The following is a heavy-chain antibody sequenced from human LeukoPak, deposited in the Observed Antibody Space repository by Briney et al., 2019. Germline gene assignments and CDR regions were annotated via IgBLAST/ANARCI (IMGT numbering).Heavy chain of an antibody. D-gene: IGHD4-11*01. CDR1: GFTFSSRDW. J-gene: IGHJ3*02. Sequence: GGSLRLSCVASGFTFSSRDWMTWVRQAPGKGLEWVANIKQDGSEKNYVDSVKGRFTISRDNAKNSLYLQMNSLRAEDTAVYYCARGYNNYGYVFDIWGQGTVVTVSS. CDR3: ARGYNNYGYVFDI. V-gene: IGHV3-7*01. CDR2: IKQDGSEK.